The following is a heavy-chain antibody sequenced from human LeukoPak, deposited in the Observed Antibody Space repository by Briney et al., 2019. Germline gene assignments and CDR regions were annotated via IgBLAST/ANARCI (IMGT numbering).Heavy chain of an antibody. D-gene: IGHD3-22*01. V-gene: IGHV1-69*13. CDR1: GGTFSSYA. CDR3: ASHYDSSTGDY. CDR2: IIPIFGTA. J-gene: IGHJ4*02. Sequence: GASVKVSCKASGGTFSSYAISWVRQALGQGLEWMGGIIPIFGTANYAQKFQGRVTITADESTSTAYMELSSLRSEDTAVYYCASHYDSSTGDYWGQGTLVTVSS.